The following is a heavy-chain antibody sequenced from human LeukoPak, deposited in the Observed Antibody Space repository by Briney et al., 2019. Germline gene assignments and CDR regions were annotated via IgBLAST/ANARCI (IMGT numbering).Heavy chain of an antibody. V-gene: IGHV4-31*03. CDR1: GXSISSGGYY. CDR3: ARDRFGNNYFDF. CDR2: IYHSGSV. J-gene: IGHJ4*02. D-gene: IGHD1/OR15-1a*01. Sequence: PSETLSLTCTVSGXSISSGGYYWSWIRQHPGMGLEWIGYIYHSGSVYYNPSLKSRVSISVDTSKNQFSLKVTSVTAADTAVYYCARDRFGNNYFDFWGQGTLVTVSS.